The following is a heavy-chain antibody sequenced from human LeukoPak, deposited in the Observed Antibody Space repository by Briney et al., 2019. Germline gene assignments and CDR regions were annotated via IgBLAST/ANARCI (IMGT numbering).Heavy chain of an antibody. D-gene: IGHD3-9*01. CDR1: GFTFSSYG. Sequence: GGSLRLCCAASGFTFSSYGMRWVRQAPGKGLEWVSAISGSGGTTYYADSVKGRFTISRDDSKNTLYLQMNSLRAEDAAVYYCAKGPRSNILTGYYKSHFFDYWGQGTLVTVSS. CDR3: AKGPRSNILTGYYKSHFFDY. CDR2: ISGSGGTT. V-gene: IGHV3-23*01. J-gene: IGHJ4*02.